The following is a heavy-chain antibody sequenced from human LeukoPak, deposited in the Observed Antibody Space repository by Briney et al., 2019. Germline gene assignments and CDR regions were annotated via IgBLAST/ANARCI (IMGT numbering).Heavy chain of an antibody. CDR2: IRTSGGST. CDR3: AKDMIAAADILYFQH. J-gene: IGHJ1*01. Sequence: GGSLRLSCATSGFTLSRFWMNWVRQAPGKGLEWVSTIRTSGGSTLYADSVQGRFTISRDNSKNTLYLQMNSLRAEDTAVYYCAKDMIAAADILYFQHWGQGTLVTVSS. V-gene: IGHV3-23*01. D-gene: IGHD6-13*01. CDR1: GFTLSRFW.